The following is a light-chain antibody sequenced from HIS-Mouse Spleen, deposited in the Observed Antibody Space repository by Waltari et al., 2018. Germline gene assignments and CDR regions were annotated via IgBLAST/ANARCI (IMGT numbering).Light chain of an antibody. Sequence: QSALTQPASVSGSPGQSITISCTGTSSGVGSYNLVSWYQQHPGKAPKLMIYEGSKRPSGVSNRFSGSKSGNPASLTISGLQAEDEADYYCCSYAGSSTYVVFGGGTKLTVL. CDR3: CSYAGSSTYVV. J-gene: IGLJ2*01. CDR1: SSGVGSYNL. V-gene: IGLV2-23*01. CDR2: EGS.